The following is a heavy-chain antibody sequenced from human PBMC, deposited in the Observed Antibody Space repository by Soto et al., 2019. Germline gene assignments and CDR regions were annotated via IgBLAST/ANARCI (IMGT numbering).Heavy chain of an antibody. J-gene: IGHJ4*02. CDR1: GFTFSYSA. CDR2: ISGSGGTP. V-gene: IGHV3-23*01. Sequence: SLRLSCAASGFTFSYSAMSWVRQAPGRGPEWVSTISGSGGTPYYADSVKGRFTISRDNSKNSLYLILNSLRADDTAMYYCAMGLAAAGPLDYWGQGALVTVSS. D-gene: IGHD6-13*01. CDR3: AMGLAAAGPLDY.